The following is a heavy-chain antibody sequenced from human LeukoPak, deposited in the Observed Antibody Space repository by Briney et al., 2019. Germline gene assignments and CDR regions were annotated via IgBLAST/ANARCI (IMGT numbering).Heavy chain of an antibody. CDR2: IKQDGSEK. V-gene: IGHV3-7*01. J-gene: IGHJ3*02. Sequence: GGSLRLSCAASGFTSSSYWMSWVRQVPGKGLEWVANIKQDGSEKYYVDSVKGRFTISRDNAKNSLYLQMNSLRAEDTAVYYCARAGLSDAFDIWGQGTMVTASS. CDR3: ARAGLSDAFDI. CDR1: GFTSSSYW. D-gene: IGHD3-16*01.